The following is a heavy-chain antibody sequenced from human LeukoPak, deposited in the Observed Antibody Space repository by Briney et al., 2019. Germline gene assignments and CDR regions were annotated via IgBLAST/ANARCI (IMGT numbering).Heavy chain of an antibody. Sequence: ASVKVSCKASGYTFTGCYMHWVRQAPGQGLEWMGWINPNSGGTNYAQKFQGRVTMTRDTSISTAYMELSRLRSDDTAVYYCASRELGYYYGMDVWGQGTTVTVSS. CDR1: GYTFTGCY. CDR2: INPNSGGT. J-gene: IGHJ6*02. D-gene: IGHD1-7*01. V-gene: IGHV1-2*02. CDR3: ASRELGYYYGMDV.